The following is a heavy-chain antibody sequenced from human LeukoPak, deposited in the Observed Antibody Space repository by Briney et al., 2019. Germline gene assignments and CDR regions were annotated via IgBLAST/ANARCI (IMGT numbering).Heavy chain of an antibody. J-gene: IGHJ5*02. Sequence: PGGSLRLSCAASGFTVSSNYMSWVRQAPGKGLEWVSSISSSSSYIYYADSVKGRFTISRDNAKNSLYLQMNSLRAEDTAVYYCAPYYDFWSGYYDPRDWFDPWGQGTLVTVSS. CDR3: APYYDFWSGYYDPRDWFDP. V-gene: IGHV3-21*01. CDR2: ISSSSSYI. CDR1: GFTVSSNY. D-gene: IGHD3-3*01.